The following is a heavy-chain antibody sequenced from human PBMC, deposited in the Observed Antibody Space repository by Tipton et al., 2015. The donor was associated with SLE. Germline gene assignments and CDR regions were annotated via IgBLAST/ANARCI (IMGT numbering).Heavy chain of an antibody. CDR1: GGSISSSSYY. D-gene: IGHD3-22*01. CDR3: ARDPASYYDSSGTTGY. CDR2: IYYSGST. Sequence: TLSLTCTVSGGSISSSSYYWGWIRQPPGKGLEWIGSIYYSGSTYYNPSLKSRVTISVDTSKNQFSLRLSSVTAADTAVYYCARDPASYYDSSGTTGYWGQGTLVTISS. V-gene: IGHV4-39*07. J-gene: IGHJ4*02.